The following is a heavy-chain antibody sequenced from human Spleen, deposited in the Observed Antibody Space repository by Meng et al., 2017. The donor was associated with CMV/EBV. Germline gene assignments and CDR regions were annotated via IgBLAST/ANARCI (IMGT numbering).Heavy chain of an antibody. J-gene: IGHJ4*02. V-gene: IGHV1-18*01. CDR1: GYTFTSYG. CDR3: ARGEYYYDSSGYYLLDY. D-gene: IGHD3-22*01. CDR2: ISAYNGNT. Sequence: QVQRVQSGAEVKKPGASVKVFCKASGYTFTSYGISWVRQAPGQGLEWMGWISAYNGNTNYAQKLQGRVTMTTDTSTSTAYMELRSLRSDDTAVYYCARGEYYYDSSGYYLLDYWGQGTLVTVSS.